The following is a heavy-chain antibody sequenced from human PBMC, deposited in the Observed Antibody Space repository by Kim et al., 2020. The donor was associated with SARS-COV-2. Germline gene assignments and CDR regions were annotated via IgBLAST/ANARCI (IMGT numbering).Heavy chain of an antibody. CDR2: IYYSGST. V-gene: IGHV4-59*08. CDR1: GGSISSYY. Sequence: SETLSLTCTVSGGSISSYYWSWIRQPPGKGLEWIGYIYYSGSTNYNPSLKSRVTISVDTSKNQFSLKLSSVTAADTAVYYCARRGDDAFDIWGQGTMVTVSS. CDR3: ARRGDDAFDI. D-gene: IGHD2-21*01. J-gene: IGHJ3*02.